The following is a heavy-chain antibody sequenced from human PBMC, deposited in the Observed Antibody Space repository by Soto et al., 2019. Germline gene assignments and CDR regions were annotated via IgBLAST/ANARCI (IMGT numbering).Heavy chain of an antibody. J-gene: IGHJ4*02. CDR3: ARRGGGTGTNHF. V-gene: IGHV4-39*01. CDR1: GDYISSNIYY. D-gene: IGHD1-1*01. CDR2: IFYSGTT. Sequence: QLQLQESGPGLVKTSETLSLTCTVSGDYISSNIYYWGWIRQPPGKGLEWIGSIFYSGTTHYNPSIESRVMISVDMSNTLFSLNVSSVTAADPAVYYCARRGGGTGTNHFWGQGTLVTVSS.